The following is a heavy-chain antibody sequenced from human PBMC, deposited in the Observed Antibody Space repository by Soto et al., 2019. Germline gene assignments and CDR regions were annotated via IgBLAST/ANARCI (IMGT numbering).Heavy chain of an antibody. D-gene: IGHD3-10*01. CDR1: GFMFSSYW. CDR2: IKQDGSEI. J-gene: IGHJ5*02. CDR3: ATYSGSYFPVGHDR. V-gene: IGHV3-7*01. Sequence: VHLVESGGGLVEPGGSLRLSCEVSGFMFSSYWMSWVRQAPGEGLEWVANIKQDGSEIHYLESVEGRFTIFRDNARRSLYLQMNSLRAEDTAVYFCATYSGSYFPVGHDRWGQGTLVVVSS.